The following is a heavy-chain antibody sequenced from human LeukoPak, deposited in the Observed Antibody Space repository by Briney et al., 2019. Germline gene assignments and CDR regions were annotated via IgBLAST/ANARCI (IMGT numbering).Heavy chain of an antibody. Sequence: GGSLRLSCAASGFTFSNYWMSWVRQAPGKGLEWVAHINQDGSEKYYVDSVKGRFTISRDNAKNTLYLQMNSLRAEDTAVYYCARNWELDCWGQGTLVTVSS. J-gene: IGHJ4*02. CDR2: INQDGSEK. CDR1: GFTFSNYW. D-gene: IGHD1-26*01. V-gene: IGHV3-7*04. CDR3: ARNWELDC.